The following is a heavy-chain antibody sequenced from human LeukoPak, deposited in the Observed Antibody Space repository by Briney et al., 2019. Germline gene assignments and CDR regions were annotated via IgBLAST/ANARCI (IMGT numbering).Heavy chain of an antibody. CDR3: ARGRNQNWFDP. D-gene: IGHD1-14*01. V-gene: IGHV4-31*03. CDR2: IYYSGST. CDR1: GGSISSGDYY. J-gene: IGHJ5*02. Sequence: SETLSLTCTVSGGSISSGDYYWSWIRQHPGKGLEWIGYIYYSGSTYYNPSLKSRVTISVDTSKNQFSLKLSSVTAADTAVYYCARGRNQNWFDPWGQGTLVTVSS.